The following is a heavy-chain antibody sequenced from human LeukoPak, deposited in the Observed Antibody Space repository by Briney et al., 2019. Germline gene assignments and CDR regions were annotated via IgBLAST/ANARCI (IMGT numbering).Heavy chain of an antibody. CDR1: GFTFSSYA. CDR2: ISGSGGST. V-gene: IGHV3-23*01. Sequence: GGSPRLSCAASGFTFSSYAMSWVRQAPGKGLEWVSAISGSGGSTYYADSVKGRFTISRDNSKNTLYLQMNSLRAEDTAVYYCAKSYYDSSGYYLFDYWGQGTLVTVSS. D-gene: IGHD3-22*01. J-gene: IGHJ4*02. CDR3: AKSYYDSSGYYLFDY.